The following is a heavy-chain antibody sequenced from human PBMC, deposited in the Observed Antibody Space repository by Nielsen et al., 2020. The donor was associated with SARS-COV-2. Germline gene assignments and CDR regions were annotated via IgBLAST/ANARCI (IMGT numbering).Heavy chain of an antibody. D-gene: IGHD5-12*01. CDR3: ARGLTYKYSAGPDALDL. CDR1: GFTFDDYG. CDR2: ISYDGGYK. Sequence: GGSLRLSCAASGFTFDDYGMSWVRQAPGKGLEWVAVISYDGGYKFYGDYLKGRFTISRDNSKNAVYLQMNSLGAEDTALYSCARGLTYKYSAGPDALDLWGQGTLVTVSS. V-gene: IGHV3-30*03. J-gene: IGHJ3*01.